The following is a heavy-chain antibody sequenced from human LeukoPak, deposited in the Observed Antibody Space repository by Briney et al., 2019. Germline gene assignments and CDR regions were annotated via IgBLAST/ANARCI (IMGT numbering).Heavy chain of an antibody. D-gene: IGHD3-22*01. CDR3: ANTAITYYYDSSGYPFDY. V-gene: IGHV3-23*01. J-gene: IGHJ4*02. CDR1: GFTFSSYG. Sequence: GGSLRLSCAASGFTFSSYGMSWVRQAPGKGLEWVSAISGSGGSTYYADSVKGRFTISRDNSKNTLYLQMNSLRAEDTAVYYCANTAITYYYDSSGYPFDYWGQGTLVTVSS. CDR2: ISGSGGST.